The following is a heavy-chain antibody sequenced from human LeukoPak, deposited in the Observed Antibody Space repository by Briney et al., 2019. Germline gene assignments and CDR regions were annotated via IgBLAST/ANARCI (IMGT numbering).Heavy chain of an antibody. D-gene: IGHD2-15*01. Sequence: SETLSLTCRVSGASINSGSNYWGWIRQPPGKTLEWIGSIYSSGSTYYNPSLKSRVIIMIDTPKNHFSLTLSSVTAADTAVYYCARRPGSRKFDYWGQGTLVTVSS. CDR1: GASINSGSNY. CDR3: ARRPGSRKFDY. V-gene: IGHV4-39*01. J-gene: IGHJ4*02. CDR2: IYSSGST.